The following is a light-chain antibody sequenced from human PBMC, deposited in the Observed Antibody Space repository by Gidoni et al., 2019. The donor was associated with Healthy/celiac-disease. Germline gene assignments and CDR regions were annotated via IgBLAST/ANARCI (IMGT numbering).Light chain of an antibody. V-gene: IGKV1-5*03. Sequence: DIHMTQSPSTLSASVGDRVTITCRASHSISIWLAWYQQKPGKAPKLLIYKASSLQSGVPSRFSGSGSGTEFTLTISSLQPDDFATYYCQHYNSYPLTFGGGTKVKIK. CDR3: QHYNSYPLT. J-gene: IGKJ4*01. CDR2: KAS. CDR1: HSISIW.